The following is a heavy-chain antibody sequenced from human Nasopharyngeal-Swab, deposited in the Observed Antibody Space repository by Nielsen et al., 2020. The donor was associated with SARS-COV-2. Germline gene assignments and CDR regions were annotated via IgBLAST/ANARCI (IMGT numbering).Heavy chain of an antibody. J-gene: IGHJ6*03. CDR2: IWYDGGNK. Sequence: GGSLRLSCATSGFRFGSYGMHWVRQAPDKGLEWVAVIWYDGGNKYYADSVKGRFTVSRDDSKSTLYLQMNSLRTEDTAVYYCARVDSASHRQIRYYNYYYMDVWGKGTTVTVSS. CDR3: ARVDSASHRQIRYYNYYYMDV. CDR1: GFRFGSYG. D-gene: IGHD1-26*01. V-gene: IGHV3-33*01.